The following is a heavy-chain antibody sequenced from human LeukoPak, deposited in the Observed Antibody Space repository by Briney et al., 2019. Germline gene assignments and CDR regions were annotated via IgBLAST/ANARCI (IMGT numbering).Heavy chain of an antibody. J-gene: IGHJ5*02. CDR3: ARDPYRTRSCSGGSCYSGWFDP. Sequence: GASVKVSCKASGYTFTGYYMHWVRQAPGQGLEWMGWINPNSGDTNYAQKFQGRVTMTRDTSTSTVYMELSSLRSEDTAVYYCARDPYRTRSCSGGSCYSGWFDPWGQGTLVTVSS. CDR1: GYTFTGYY. D-gene: IGHD2-15*01. V-gene: IGHV1-2*02. CDR2: INPNSGDT.